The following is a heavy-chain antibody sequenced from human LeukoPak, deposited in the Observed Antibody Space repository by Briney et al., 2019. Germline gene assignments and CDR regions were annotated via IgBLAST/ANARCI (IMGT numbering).Heavy chain of an antibody. D-gene: IGHD2-15*01. Sequence: PSETLSLTCTVSGGSINDYYWTWSRQTPGKRLEWLGYIHSNGNTSYSPSLKRRVIMSVDTSKNHCSLRLSSVTTADTAVYYCARGVPYFDPSGDIYIDAFDIWGQGTMVTASS. CDR1: GGSINDYY. CDR3: ARGVPYFDPSGDIYIDAFDI. CDR2: IHSNGNT. V-gene: IGHV4-59*01. J-gene: IGHJ3*02.